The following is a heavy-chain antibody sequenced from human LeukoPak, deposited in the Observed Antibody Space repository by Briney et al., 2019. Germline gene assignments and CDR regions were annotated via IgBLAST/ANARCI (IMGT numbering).Heavy chain of an antibody. V-gene: IGHV4-34*01. Sequence: PSETLSLTCAVYGGSFSGYYWSWIRQPPGKGLEWIGEINHSGSTNYNPSLKSRVTISVDTSKNQFSLKLSSVTAADTAVYYCARSEGYCTNGVCPNDYWGQGTLVTVSS. CDR1: GGSFSGYY. J-gene: IGHJ4*02. CDR2: INHSGST. CDR3: ARSEGYCTNGVCPNDY. D-gene: IGHD2-8*01.